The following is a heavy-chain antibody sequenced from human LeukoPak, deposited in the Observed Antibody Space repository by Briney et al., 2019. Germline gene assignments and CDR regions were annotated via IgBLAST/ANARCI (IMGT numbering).Heavy chain of an antibody. J-gene: IGHJ4*02. Sequence: SETLSLTCTVSGGSISSSSYYWGWIRQPPGKGLEWIGTIYYSGSTYYNPSLKRRVTISVDTSKNQFSLKLSSVTAADTAVYYCAGCIDGYKRQLDYWGQGTLVTVSS. CDR3: AGCIDGYKRQLDY. V-gene: IGHV4-39*01. CDR2: IYYSGST. D-gene: IGHD5-24*01. CDR1: GGSISSSSYY.